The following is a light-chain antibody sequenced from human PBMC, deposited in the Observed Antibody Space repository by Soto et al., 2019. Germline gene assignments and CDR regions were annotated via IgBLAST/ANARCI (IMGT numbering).Light chain of an antibody. J-gene: IGKJ3*01. Sequence: EIVMTQSPATLSVSPGERATLSCRASQSVSSNLAWYQQKPGQAPRLLIYGASTRAAGIPDRFSGSGSGTDFTLTISSLEPEDFALYYCQQSATFGPGTKVDIK. V-gene: IGKV3D-15*01. CDR3: QQSAT. CDR2: GAS. CDR1: QSVSSN.